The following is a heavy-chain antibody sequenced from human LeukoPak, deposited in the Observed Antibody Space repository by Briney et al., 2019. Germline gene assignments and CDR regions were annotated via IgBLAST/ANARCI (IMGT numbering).Heavy chain of an antibody. D-gene: IGHD6-6*01. CDR3: ARQEPGSIAAGYYYYYMDV. J-gene: IGHJ6*03. Sequence: SETLSLTCTVSGGSISSSSYYWGWIRQPPGKGLEWIGYIYYSGSTNYNPSLKSRVTISVDTSKNQFSLKLSSVTAADTAVYYCARQEPGSIAAGYYYYYMDVWGKGTTVTVSS. V-gene: IGHV4-61*05. CDR2: IYYSGST. CDR1: GGSISSSSYY.